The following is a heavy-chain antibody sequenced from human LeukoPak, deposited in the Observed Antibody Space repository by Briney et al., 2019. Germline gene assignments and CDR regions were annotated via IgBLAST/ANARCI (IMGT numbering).Heavy chain of an antibody. CDR2: IHWNGGRT. D-gene: IGHD3-10*02. CDR3: AELGITMIGGV. CDR1: GFTFDNYG. V-gene: IGHV3-20*04. Sequence: SGGSLRLSCAASGFTFDNYGINWVRQAPGKGLEWVSRIHWNGGRTGYADSVKGRFTISRDNAKNSLYLQMNSLRAEDTAVYYRAELGITMIGGVWGKGTTVTISS. J-gene: IGHJ6*04.